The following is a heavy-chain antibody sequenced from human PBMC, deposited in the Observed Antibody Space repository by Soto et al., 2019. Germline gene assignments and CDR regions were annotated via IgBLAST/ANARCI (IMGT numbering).Heavy chain of an antibody. CDR1: GHTFTRYG. D-gene: IGHD4-17*01. J-gene: IGHJ5*02. V-gene: IGHV1-18*01. CDR2: ISGYNGDT. CDR3: ARDRNDYGDYNWFDP. Sequence: ASVKVSCKASGHTFTRYGISWVRQAPGQGLEWMGWISGYNGDTDYAQKLQGRVTMTTDTSTSTAYMELRSLRSDDTAVYYCARDRNDYGDYNWFDPWGQGTLVTVS.